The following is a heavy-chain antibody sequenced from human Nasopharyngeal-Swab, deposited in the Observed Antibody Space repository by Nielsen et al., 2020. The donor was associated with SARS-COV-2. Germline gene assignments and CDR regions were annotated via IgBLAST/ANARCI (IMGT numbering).Heavy chain of an antibody. CDR2: ISYDGSNK. CDR3: AKDSGSHYEGAFDI. Sequence: GESLKISCAASGFTFSSYGMHWVRQAPGKGLEWVAVISYDGSNKYYADSVKGRFTISRDNSKNTLYLQMNSLRAEDTAVYYCAKDSGSHYEGAFDIWGQGTMVTVSS. V-gene: IGHV3-30*18. D-gene: IGHD1-26*01. CDR1: GFTFSSYG. J-gene: IGHJ3*02.